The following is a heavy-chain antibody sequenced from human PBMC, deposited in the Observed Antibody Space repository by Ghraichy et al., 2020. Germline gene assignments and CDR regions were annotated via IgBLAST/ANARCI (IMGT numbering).Heavy chain of an antibody. J-gene: IGHJ3*02. CDR3: TRDRRSYDIVGQSAFDI. CDR1: TYTFISYG. V-gene: IGHV1-18*01. Sequence: ASVKVSCKASTYTFISYGISFLRQAPGQGFEWMGWISPYNGNTNYAKRFQGRVTLTTDTSASTAYMELRSLRSDDTAVYYCTRDRRSYDIVGQSAFDIWGQGTMVTVSS. D-gene: IGHD5-12*01. CDR2: ISPYNGNT.